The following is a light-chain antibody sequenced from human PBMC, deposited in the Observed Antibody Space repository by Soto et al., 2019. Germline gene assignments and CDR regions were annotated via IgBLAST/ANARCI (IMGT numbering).Light chain of an antibody. J-gene: IGKJ3*01. V-gene: IGKV1-9*01. Sequence: DIQLTQSPSFLSASVGDRVTITCRASQDISSYLAWYQQKPGKAPKLLIFGASTLQSGVPYRISDSGTGTEFTLTNSSRQPEDFATYYCQRLDSYYIFTVGPVTNVDIK. CDR2: GAS. CDR3: QRLDSYYIFT. CDR1: QDISSY.